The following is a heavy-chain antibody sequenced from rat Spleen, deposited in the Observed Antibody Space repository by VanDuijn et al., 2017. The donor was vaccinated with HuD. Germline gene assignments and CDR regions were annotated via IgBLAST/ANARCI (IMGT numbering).Heavy chain of an antibody. D-gene: IGHD1-11*01. CDR3: AELTSDF. J-gene: IGHJ1*01. CDR2: IWGGGNT. V-gene: IGHV2-77*01. CDR1: GFSLTSYG. Sequence: QVQMKETGPGLVQTTQTLSVTCTVSGFSLTSYGVHWVRQAPGKGLEWMGVIWGGGNTNYNSALKSRLSISRNTSKSQVFLTMNSLQTDDTAVYYCAELTSDFWGPGTMVTVSS.